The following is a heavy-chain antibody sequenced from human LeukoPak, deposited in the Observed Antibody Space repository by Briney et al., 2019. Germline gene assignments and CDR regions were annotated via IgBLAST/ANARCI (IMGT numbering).Heavy chain of an antibody. V-gene: IGHV3-48*03. Sequence: PGGSLRLSCAASGFTFSSYEMNWVRQAPGKGLEWVSYISSSGSTIYYADSVKGRFTISRDNAKNSLYLRMNSLRAEDTAVYYCARKTDSGGQGDYWGPGTLVTVSS. CDR1: GFTFSSYE. CDR2: ISSSGSTI. CDR3: ARKTDSGGQGDY. D-gene: IGHD3-22*01. J-gene: IGHJ4*02.